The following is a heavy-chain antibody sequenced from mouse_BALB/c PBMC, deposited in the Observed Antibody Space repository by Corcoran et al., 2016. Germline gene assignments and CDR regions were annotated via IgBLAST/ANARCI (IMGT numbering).Heavy chain of an antibody. CDR3: ARAKLCYAMDY. Sequence: QVQLQQSGAELMKPGASVKISCEATGYTFSSYWIEWVKQRPGHGLEWIGEILPGSGSTNYNEKFKGKATITADTSSNTAYMQLSSLTSEDSAVYYCARAKLCYAMDYWGQGTSVTVSS. CDR2: ILPGSGST. D-gene: IGHD6-1*01. J-gene: IGHJ4*01. V-gene: IGHV1-9*01. CDR1: GYTFSSYW.